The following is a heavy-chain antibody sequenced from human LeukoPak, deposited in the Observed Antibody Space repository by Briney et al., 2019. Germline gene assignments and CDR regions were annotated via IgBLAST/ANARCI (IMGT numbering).Heavy chain of an antibody. D-gene: IGHD2-2*01. J-gene: IGHJ3*02. Sequence: SETLSLTCTVSGGSISTYYWSWIRQPPGKGLEWIGYIYYSGTTNYNPSLKSRVTISVDTSKNQFSLKLSSVTAADTAVYYCARGSIVVVPAAMAHAFDIWGQGTMVTVSS. V-gene: IGHV4-59*08. CDR3: ARGSIVVVPAAMAHAFDI. CDR1: GGSISTYY. CDR2: IYYSGTT.